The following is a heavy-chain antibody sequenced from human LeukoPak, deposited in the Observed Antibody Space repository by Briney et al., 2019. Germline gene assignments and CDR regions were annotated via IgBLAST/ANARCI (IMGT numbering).Heavy chain of an antibody. CDR2: VHHTGSA. Sequence: PSETLSLTCTVSGISINTYYWSWIRQSPGKGLEWIGYVHHTGSADYNPSLRSRATISLDTSKNQFSLKLTSATAADTAIYYCARDSWDYIAMDVWGPGTTAIVSS. J-gene: IGHJ6*02. D-gene: IGHD4/OR15-4a*01. V-gene: IGHV4-59*01. CDR3: ARDSWDYIAMDV. CDR1: GISINTYY.